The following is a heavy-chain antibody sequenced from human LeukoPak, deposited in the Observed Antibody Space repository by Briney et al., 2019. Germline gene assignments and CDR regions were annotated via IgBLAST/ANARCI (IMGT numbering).Heavy chain of an antibody. J-gene: IGHJ4*02. V-gene: IGHV4-39*07. Sequence: PSETLSLTCTVSGGSISSSSYYWGWIRQPPGKGLEWIGSIYYSGSAYYNPSLKSRVTISVDTSKNQFSLKLSSVTTADTAVYYCARFNSGSYQHYFDYWGQGTLVTVSS. D-gene: IGHD1-26*01. CDR1: GGSISSSSYY. CDR2: IYYSGSA. CDR3: ARFNSGSYQHYFDY.